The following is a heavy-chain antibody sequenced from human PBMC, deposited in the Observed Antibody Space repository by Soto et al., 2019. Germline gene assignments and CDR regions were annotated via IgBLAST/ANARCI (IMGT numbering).Heavy chain of an antibody. Sequence: SGTLSLTCAVYGGSFSGYYWSWIRQPPGKGLEWIGEINHSGSTNYNPSLKSRVTISVDTSRNQFSLKLSSVTAADTAVYYCARIRIIMVRGATRYYYYMDVWGKGTTVTVSS. V-gene: IGHV4-34*01. CDR1: GGSFSGYY. J-gene: IGHJ6*03. CDR2: INHSGST. CDR3: ARIRIIMVRGATRYYYYMDV. D-gene: IGHD3-10*01.